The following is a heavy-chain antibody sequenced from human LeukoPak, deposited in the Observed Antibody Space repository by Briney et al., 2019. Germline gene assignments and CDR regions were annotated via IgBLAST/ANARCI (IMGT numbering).Heavy chain of an antibody. V-gene: IGHV4-59*01. D-gene: IGHD4-17*01. CDR2: IYSSGST. J-gene: IGHJ3*02. Sequence: SETLSLTCTVSGGSISSYYWSWIRQPPGKGLEWIGYIYSSGSTNYNPSLKSRVTISVDTSKNQFSLKLSSVTAADTAVYYCARALTTVTTFALDIWGQGTVVTVSS. CDR3: ARALTTVTTFALDI. CDR1: GGSISSYY.